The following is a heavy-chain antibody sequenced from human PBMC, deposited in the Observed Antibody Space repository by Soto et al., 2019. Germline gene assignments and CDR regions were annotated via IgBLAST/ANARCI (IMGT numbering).Heavy chain of an antibody. Sequence: SETLSLTCTVSGGSLSRYRWRWIRQPPGKGLEWIGYIYYSGSTNYNPSLKSRVTISVDTSKNQFSLKLSSVTAADTAVYYCARGYYDSSGSIAYWGQGTLVTVSS. CDR3: ARGYYDSSGSIAY. CDR1: GGSLSRYR. D-gene: IGHD3-22*01. CDR2: IYYSGST. J-gene: IGHJ4*02. V-gene: IGHV4-59*01.